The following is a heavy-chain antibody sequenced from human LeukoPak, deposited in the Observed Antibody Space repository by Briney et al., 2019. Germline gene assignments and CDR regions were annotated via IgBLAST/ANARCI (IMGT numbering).Heavy chain of an antibody. J-gene: IGHJ5*02. CDR1: GYTSISYA. D-gene: IGHD2-8*02. V-gene: IGHV1-3*01. CDR3: ARDATGELKWFDP. Sequence: ASVKVSCKASGYTSISYAIHWVRQAPGQRLEWMGWINVGNGDTTYSQRLQDRLTITRDTSASTVYMELSSLRSEDTAVYYCARDATGELKWFDPWGQGTLVTVSS. CDR2: INVGNGDT.